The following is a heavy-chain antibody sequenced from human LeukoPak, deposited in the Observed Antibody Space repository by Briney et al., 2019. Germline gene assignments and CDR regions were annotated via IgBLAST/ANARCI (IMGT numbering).Heavy chain of an antibody. CDR1: GFTFSSYA. CDR3: ARALERYLTYYYYGMDV. Sequence: GGSLRLSCAASGFTFSSYAMHWVRQAPGKGLEWVAVISYDGSNKYYADSVKGRFTISRDNSKNTLYLQMNSLRAEDTAVYYCARALERYLTYYYYGMDVWGQGTTVTVSS. D-gene: IGHD3-9*01. CDR2: ISYDGSNK. J-gene: IGHJ6*02. V-gene: IGHV3-30-3*01.